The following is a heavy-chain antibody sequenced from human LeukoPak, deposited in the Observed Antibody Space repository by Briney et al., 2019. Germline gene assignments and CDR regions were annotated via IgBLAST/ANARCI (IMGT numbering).Heavy chain of an antibody. CDR2: IYPSGTT. D-gene: IGHD4-17*01. CDR3: ADDYGD. V-gene: IGHV4-4*07. Sequence: IPSETLSLTCSVSGASVSTNYWSWIRQPAGKGLEWIGCIYPSGTTHYNPSLKSRVTMSVDTAKNQFSLKVTSVTAADTAIYYCADDYGDWGQGTLVTVSS. J-gene: IGHJ4*02. CDR1: GASVSTNY.